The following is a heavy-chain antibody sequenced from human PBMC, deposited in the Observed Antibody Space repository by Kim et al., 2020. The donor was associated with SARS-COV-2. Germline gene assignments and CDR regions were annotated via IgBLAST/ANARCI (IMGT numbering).Heavy chain of an antibody. J-gene: IGHJ4*02. D-gene: IGHD4-17*01. CDR3: TRDNPTVADFDS. V-gene: IGHV3-48*03. Sequence: YADSVESRFSIFRDNAKNSLFLQMNSLRAEDTAVYYCTRDNPTVADFDSWGQGTLVTISS.